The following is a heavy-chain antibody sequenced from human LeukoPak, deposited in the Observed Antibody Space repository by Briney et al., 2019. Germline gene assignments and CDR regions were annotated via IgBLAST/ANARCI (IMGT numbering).Heavy chain of an antibody. CDR2: IRYDGSNK. CDR1: GFTFSSYS. D-gene: IGHD2-15*01. CDR3: AKDDCSGVTCYSAASTDY. J-gene: IGHJ4*02. Sequence: GGSLRLSCAASGFTFSSYSMNWVRQAPGKGLEWVAFIRYDGSNKYYADSVKGRFTISRDNSKNTLYLQMNSLRAEDTAVYYCAKDDCSGVTCYSAASTDYWGQGTLVTVSS. V-gene: IGHV3-30*02.